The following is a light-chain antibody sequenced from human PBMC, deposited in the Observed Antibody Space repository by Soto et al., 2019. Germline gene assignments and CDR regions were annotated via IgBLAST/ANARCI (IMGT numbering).Light chain of an antibody. Sequence: DIQMTQSPSTLSASVGDRVTITCRASQSISSWLSWYQQKPGNAPKLLIYKASSLETGVPSRFSGSGSGTDITLTISSLQPDDFATYYCQHYNNYPITFGQGTRLEIK. V-gene: IGKV1-5*03. CDR3: QHYNNYPIT. J-gene: IGKJ5*01. CDR2: KAS. CDR1: QSISSW.